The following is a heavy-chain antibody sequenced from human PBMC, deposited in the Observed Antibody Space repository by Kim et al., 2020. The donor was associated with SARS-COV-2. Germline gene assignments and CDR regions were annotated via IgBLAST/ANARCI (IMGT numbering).Heavy chain of an antibody. J-gene: IGHJ3*02. V-gene: IGHV1-69*13. CDR1: GGTFSSYA. CDR3: ARGSKRFGDTLSGVGAFDI. Sequence: SVKVSCKASGGTFSSYAISWVRQAPGQGLEWMGGIIPIFGTANYAQKFQCRVTITADESTSTAYMELSSLRSEDTAVYYCARGSKRFGDTLSGVGAFDIWGQGTMVTVSS. CDR2: IIPIFGTA. D-gene: IGHD3-10*01.